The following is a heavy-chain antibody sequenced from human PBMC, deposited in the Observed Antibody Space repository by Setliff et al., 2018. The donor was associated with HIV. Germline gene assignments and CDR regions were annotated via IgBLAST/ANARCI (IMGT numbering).Heavy chain of an antibody. CDR3: TRSYYGLDYY. CDR2: IRSRAKGYAT. CDR1: GLTFSSHG. J-gene: IGHJ4*02. V-gene: IGHV3-73*01. Sequence: GGSLRLFCAASGLTFSSHGMHWVRQASGKGLEWVGRIRSRAKGYATEYGESVRGRFTISRDDSKNTVFLQMNGLKIEDTALYYCTRSYYGLDYYWGQGTLVTVSS. D-gene: IGHD3-3*01.